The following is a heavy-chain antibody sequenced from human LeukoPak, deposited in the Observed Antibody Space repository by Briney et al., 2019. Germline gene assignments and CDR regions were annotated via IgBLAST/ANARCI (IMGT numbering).Heavy chain of an antibody. V-gene: IGHV3-23*01. J-gene: IGHJ4*02. CDR2: ISVSGRST. D-gene: IGHD1-14*01. CDR1: GFPFNTYA. CDR3: ARGTLNIPGEHGAFDY. Sequence: GGSLRLSCAASGFPFNTYAMNWVRQAPGKGLEWVSVISVSGRSTYYADSVKGRFTISRDNAKNSLYLQMNSLRAEDAAVYYCARGTLNIPGEHGAFDYWGQGTLVTVSS.